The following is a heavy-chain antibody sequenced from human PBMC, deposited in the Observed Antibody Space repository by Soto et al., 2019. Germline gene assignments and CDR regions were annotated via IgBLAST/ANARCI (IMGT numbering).Heavy chain of an antibody. CDR2: ISGSGGST. V-gene: IGHV3-23*01. D-gene: IGHD2-15*01. J-gene: IGHJ3*02. CDR3: AKKGWYGPVLVPVGAFDI. CDR1: GFTFSSYA. Sequence: EVQLLESGGGLVQPGGSLRLSCAASGFTFSSYAMSWVRQAPGKGLEWVSAISGSGGSTYYADSVKGRFTISRDNSKNTLYLQMNSLRAEDTAVYYCAKKGWYGPVLVPVGAFDIWGQGTMVTVSS.